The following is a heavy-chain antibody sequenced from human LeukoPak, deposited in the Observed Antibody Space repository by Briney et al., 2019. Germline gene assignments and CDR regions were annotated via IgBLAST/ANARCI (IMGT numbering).Heavy chain of an antibody. CDR1: GGSISSYF. D-gene: IGHD3-10*01. CDR2: IYYSGST. Sequence: SETLSLTCTVSGGSISSYFWSWIRQPPGKGLEWIGYIYYSGSTNYNPSLKSRVTISIDTSKNQFSLKLSSVTAADTAVYYCAREDGYYYGSGTNIHYYYYYMDVWGKGTTVTISS. CDR3: AREDGYYYGSGTNIHYYYYYMDV. V-gene: IGHV4-59*12. J-gene: IGHJ6*03.